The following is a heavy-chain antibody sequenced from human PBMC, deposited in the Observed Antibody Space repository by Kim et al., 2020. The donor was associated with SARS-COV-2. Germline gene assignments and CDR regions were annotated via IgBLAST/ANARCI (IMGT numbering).Heavy chain of an antibody. CDR1: GVSISGYF. D-gene: IGHD3-10*01. J-gene: IGHJ4*02. V-gene: IGHV4-59*01. Sequence: SETLSLTCTVSGVSISGYFWSWIRQPPGKGLEMIGYIRHDGSKTYNPPLDSRGTISVDTSKNQISLTLSSVTAADTAVYYCARRRGLYGIVELDYWGQG. CDR2: IRHDGSK. CDR3: ARRRGLYGIVELDY.